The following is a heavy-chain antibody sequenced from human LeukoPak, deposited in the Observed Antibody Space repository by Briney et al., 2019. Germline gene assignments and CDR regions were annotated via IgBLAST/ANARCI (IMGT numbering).Heavy chain of an antibody. CDR1: GFTFSSYS. CDR3: ARVLASVARYFDY. Sequence: PGGSLRLSCAASGFTFSSYSMNWVRQAPGKGLEWVSYISSSSSTIYYADSVKGRFTISRDNAKNSLYLQMNSLRAEDTAVYYCARVLASVARYFDYWGQGTVVTVSS. V-gene: IGHV3-48*01. J-gene: IGHJ4*02. CDR2: ISSSSSTI.